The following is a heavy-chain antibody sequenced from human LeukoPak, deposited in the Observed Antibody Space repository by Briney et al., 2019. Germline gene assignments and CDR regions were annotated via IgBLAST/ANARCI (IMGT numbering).Heavy chain of an antibody. D-gene: IGHD6-13*01. J-gene: IGHJ3*01. CDR3: AKDRRAIAATGSPLNL. CDR1: GFTFSSYG. Sequence: PGGSLRLSCAASGFTFSSYGMHWVRQAPGMGLVWVAVISYDGSNEYYADSVKGRFTISRDNSKNTLYLQMNSLRTEDTAVYYCAKDRRAIAATGSPLNLWGQGTMVTVSS. CDR2: ISYDGSNE. V-gene: IGHV3-30*18.